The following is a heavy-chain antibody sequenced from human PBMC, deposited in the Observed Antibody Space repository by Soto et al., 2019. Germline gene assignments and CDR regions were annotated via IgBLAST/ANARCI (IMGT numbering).Heavy chain of an antibody. V-gene: IGHV4-59*01. CDR2: IYYSGST. Sequence: SETLSLTCTVSGGSISSYYWSWIRQPPWKGLEWIGYIYYSGSTNYNPSLKSRVTISVDTSKNQFSLKLSSVTAADTAVYYCAGDAMVRGDGYYYYYYMDVWGKGTTVTVSS. J-gene: IGHJ6*03. D-gene: IGHD3-10*01. CDR1: GGSISSYY. CDR3: AGDAMVRGDGYYYYYYMDV.